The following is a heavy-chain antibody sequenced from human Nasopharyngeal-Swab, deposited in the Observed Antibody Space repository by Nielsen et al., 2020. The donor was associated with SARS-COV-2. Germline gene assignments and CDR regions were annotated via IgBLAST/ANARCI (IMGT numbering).Heavy chain of an antibody. J-gene: IGHJ4*02. D-gene: IGHD5-18*01. Sequence: SETLPLTCTVSGGSISSGDYYWSWIRQPPGKGPEWIGYIYYSGSTYYNPSLKSRVTISVDTSKNQFSLKLSSVTAADTAVYYCARVDTAMIEAYFDYWGQGTLVTVSS. CDR1: GGSISSGDYY. CDR3: ARVDTAMIEAYFDY. CDR2: IYYSGST. V-gene: IGHV4-30-4*01.